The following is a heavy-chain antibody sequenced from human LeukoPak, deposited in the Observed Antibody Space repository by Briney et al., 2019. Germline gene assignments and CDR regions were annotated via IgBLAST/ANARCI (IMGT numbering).Heavy chain of an antibody. Sequence: PGGSLRLSCAASGFTFSSYAMSWVRQAPGKGLEWVSAISGSGGSTYYADSVKGRFTISRDNSKNTLHLQMNSLRAEDTAVYYCALHRNYYGSGGYMDVWGKGTTVTVSS. CDR2: ISGSGGST. D-gene: IGHD3-10*01. CDR1: GFTFSSYA. CDR3: ALHRNYYGSGGYMDV. V-gene: IGHV3-23*01. J-gene: IGHJ6*03.